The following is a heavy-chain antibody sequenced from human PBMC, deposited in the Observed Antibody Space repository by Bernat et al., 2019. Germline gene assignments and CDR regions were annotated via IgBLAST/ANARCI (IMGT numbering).Heavy chain of an antibody. CDR3: AVGRPLYDILTGYYTPDYYYGMDV. CDR1: GGSISSYY. CDR2: IYYSGST. D-gene: IGHD3-9*01. V-gene: IGHV4-59*01. J-gene: IGHJ6*02. Sequence: QVQLQESGPGLVKPSETLSLTCTVSGGSISSYYWSWIRQPPGKGLEWIGYIYYSGSTNYNPSLKSRVTISVDTSKNQFSLKLSSVTAADTAVYYCAVGRPLYDILTGYYTPDYYYGMDVWGQGTTVTVSS.